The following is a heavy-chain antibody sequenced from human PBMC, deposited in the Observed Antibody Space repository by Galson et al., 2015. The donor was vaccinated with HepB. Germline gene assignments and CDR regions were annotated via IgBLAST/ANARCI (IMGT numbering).Heavy chain of an antibody. J-gene: IGHJ6*03. CDR3: ALLNYDYGLRAVYYYMDV. CDR2: IITVVGTT. V-gene: IGHV1-69*06. Sequence: SVKVSCKAYGGTFRSYGISWVRQAHGQGLEWMGGIITVVGTTHYAQKFQGTVTITADKPTRTAYLELRSLRSEDTAVYYCALLNYDYGLRAVYYYMDVWGEGTTVTASS. D-gene: IGHD3-10*01. CDR1: GGTFRSYG.